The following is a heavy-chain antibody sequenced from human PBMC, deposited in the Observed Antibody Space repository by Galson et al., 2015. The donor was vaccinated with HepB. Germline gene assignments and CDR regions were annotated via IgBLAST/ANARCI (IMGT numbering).Heavy chain of an antibody. J-gene: IGHJ2*01. V-gene: IGHV3-48*01. CDR3: ARDDPGIAVAGTLWYFDL. CDR1: GFTFSSYS. CDR2: ISSSSSTI. Sequence: SLRLSCAASGFTFSSYSMNWVRQAPGKGLEWVSYISSSSSTIYYADSVKGRFTISRDNAKNSLYLQMNSLRAEDTAVYYCARDDPGIAVAGTLWYFDLWGRGTLVTVSS. D-gene: IGHD6-19*01.